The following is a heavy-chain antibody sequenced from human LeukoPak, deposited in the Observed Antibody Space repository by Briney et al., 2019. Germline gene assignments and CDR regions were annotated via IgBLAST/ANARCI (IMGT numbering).Heavy chain of an antibody. CDR1: GGSFSGYY. D-gene: IGHD2-2*01. CDR3: ARGQWDRFVVVPAAKGARLDY. V-gene: IGHV4-34*01. J-gene: IGHJ4*02. CDR2: INHSGST. Sequence: SETLSLTCAVYGGSFSGYYWSWIRQPPGKGLEWIGEINHSGSTNYNPSLKSRATTSVDTSKNQFSLKLSSVTAADTAVYYCARGQWDRFVVVPAAKGARLDYWGQGTLVTVSS.